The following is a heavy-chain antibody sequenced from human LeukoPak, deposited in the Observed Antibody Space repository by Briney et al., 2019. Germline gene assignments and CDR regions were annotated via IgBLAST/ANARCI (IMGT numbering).Heavy chain of an antibody. D-gene: IGHD3-10*01. CDR2: ISWNSGSI. CDR3: AKVRSAFRFGDVGLDF. Sequence: GGSLRLSCAASGFTFNSYPMHWVRQAPGKGLEWVSGISWNSGSIAYVDSVKGRFAISRDTAKNSLYLQMNSLTPEDTALYYCAKVRSAFRFGDVGLDFWGQGTLVTVSS. V-gene: IGHV3-9*01. CDR1: GFTFNSYP. J-gene: IGHJ4*02.